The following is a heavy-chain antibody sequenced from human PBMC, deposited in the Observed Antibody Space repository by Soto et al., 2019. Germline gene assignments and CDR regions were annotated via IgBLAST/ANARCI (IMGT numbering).Heavy chain of an antibody. CDR1: GYSFTSYW. CDR3: ARFEYSSSSSLLYYYYGMDV. D-gene: IGHD6-6*01. CDR2: IYPGDSDT. J-gene: IGHJ6*02. V-gene: IGHV5-51*01. Sequence: GESLKISCKGSGYSFTSYWIGWVRQMPGKGLEWMGIIYPGDSDTRYSPSFQGQVTISADKSISTAYLQWSSLKASDTAMYYCARFEYSSSSSLLYYYYGMDVWGQGTTVTV.